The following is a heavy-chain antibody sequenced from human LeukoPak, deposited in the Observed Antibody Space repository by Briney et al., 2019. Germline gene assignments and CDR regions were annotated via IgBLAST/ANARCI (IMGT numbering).Heavy chain of an antibody. CDR1: GGTFSSYA. V-gene: IGHV1-69*13. D-gene: IGHD2-8*01. CDR3: ARVTRGSIVLMVYASPMDV. J-gene: IGHJ6*02. CDR2: IIPIFGTA. Sequence: VASVTVSCTASGGTFSSYAISWVQQAPGQGLEWMGGIIPIFGTANYAQKFQGRVTITADESTSTAYMELSSLRSEDTAVYYCARVTRGSIVLMVYASPMDVWGQGTTVTVSS.